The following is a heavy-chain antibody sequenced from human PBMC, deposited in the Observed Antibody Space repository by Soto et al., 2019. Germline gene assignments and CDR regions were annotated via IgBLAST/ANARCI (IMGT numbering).Heavy chain of an antibody. CDR2: ISYDGSNK. CDR3: AKDQGYYDSSGYYGDY. Sequence: TGGSLRLSCAASGFTFSSYGMHWVRQAPGKGLEWVAVISYDGSNKYYADSVKGRFTISRDNSKNTLYLQMNSLRAEDTAVYYCAKDQGYYDSSGYYGDYWGQGTLVTVSS. V-gene: IGHV3-30*18. D-gene: IGHD3-22*01. CDR1: GFTFSSYG. J-gene: IGHJ4*02.